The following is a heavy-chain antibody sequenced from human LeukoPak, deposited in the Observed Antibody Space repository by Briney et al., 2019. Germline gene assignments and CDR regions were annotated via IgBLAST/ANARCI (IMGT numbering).Heavy chain of an antibody. CDR1: GFTFSSYA. CDR3: ARDRGSYSAEYFQH. Sequence: GGSLRLSCAASGFTFSSYAMHWVRQAPGKGLEWVAVISYDGSNKYYADSVKGRFTISRDNSKNTLYLQMNSLRAEDTAVYYCARDRGSYSAEYFQHWGQGTLVTVSS. J-gene: IGHJ1*01. V-gene: IGHV3-30*04. CDR2: ISYDGSNK. D-gene: IGHD1-26*01.